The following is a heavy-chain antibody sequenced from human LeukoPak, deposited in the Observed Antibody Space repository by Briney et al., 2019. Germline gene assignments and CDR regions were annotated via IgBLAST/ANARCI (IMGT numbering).Heavy chain of an antibody. J-gene: IGHJ6*03. Sequence: PSETLSLTCTVSGGSISSGDYYWSWIRQPPGKGLEWIGYIYYSGSTYYNPSLKSRVTISVDTSKNQFSLKLIPVTAADTAVYYCASVRLERQAYYYMDVWGKGTTVTVPS. V-gene: IGHV4-30-4*08. CDR3: ASVRLERQAYYYMDV. CDR1: GGSISSGDYY. CDR2: IYYSGST. D-gene: IGHD1-1*01.